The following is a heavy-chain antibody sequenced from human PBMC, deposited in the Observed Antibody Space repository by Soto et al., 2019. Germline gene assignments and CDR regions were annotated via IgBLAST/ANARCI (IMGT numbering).Heavy chain of an antibody. CDR3: ARERSGSYPGWFDP. J-gene: IGHJ5*02. D-gene: IGHD1-26*01. V-gene: IGHV4-59*01. CDR1: GGSISSYY. Sequence: PSETLSLTCTVSGGSISSYYWSWIRQPPGKGLEWIGYIYYSGSTNYNPSLKSRVTISVDTSKNQFSLKLSSVTAADTAVYYCARERSGSYPGWFDPWGQGTLVTVSS. CDR2: IYYSGST.